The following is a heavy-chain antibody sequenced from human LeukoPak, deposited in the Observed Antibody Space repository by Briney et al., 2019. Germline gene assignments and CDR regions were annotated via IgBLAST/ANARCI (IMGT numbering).Heavy chain of an antibody. V-gene: IGHV3-11*04. Sequence: GGSLRLSCAASEFTYGDYYMSWIRQAPGKGLEWVSYITSSGSVIYYADFVKGRFTISRDNAKDSLYLQMNSLRAEDTAVYYCTRGLLTTEWLLHYWCFDLWGRGTLVTVSS. CDR3: TRGLLTTEWLLHYWCFDL. D-gene: IGHD3-22*01. CDR2: ITSSGSVI. J-gene: IGHJ2*01. CDR1: EFTYGDYY.